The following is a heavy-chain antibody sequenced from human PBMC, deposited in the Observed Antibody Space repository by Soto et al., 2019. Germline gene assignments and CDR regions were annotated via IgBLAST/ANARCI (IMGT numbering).Heavy chain of an antibody. CDR2: ISAYNGNT. D-gene: IGHD3-10*01. CDR1: GYTFTSYY. CDR3: ARDFWFGELLFTNYYDY. V-gene: IGHV1-18*04. Sequence: ASVKVSCKASGYTFTSYYMHWVRQAPGQGLEWMGWISAYNGNTNYAQKLQGRVTMTTDTSTSTAYMELRSLRSDDTAVYYCARDFWFGELLFTNYYDYWGQGTLVTV. J-gene: IGHJ4*02.